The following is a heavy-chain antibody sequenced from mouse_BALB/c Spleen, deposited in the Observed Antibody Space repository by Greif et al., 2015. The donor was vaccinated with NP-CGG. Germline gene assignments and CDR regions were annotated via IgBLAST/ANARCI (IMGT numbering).Heavy chain of an antibody. V-gene: IGHV1-18*01. Sequence: EVQLQQSGPELVKPGASMKISCKASGYSFTGYTMNWVKQSHGKNLEWIGLINPYNGGTSYNQKFKGKATLTVDKSSSTAYMELLSLTSEDSAVYYCARRRPYYGSSPYYAMDYWGQGTSVTVSS. D-gene: IGHD1-1*01. CDR2: INPYNGGT. J-gene: IGHJ4*01. CDR1: GYSFTGYT. CDR3: ARRRPYYGSSPYYAMDY.